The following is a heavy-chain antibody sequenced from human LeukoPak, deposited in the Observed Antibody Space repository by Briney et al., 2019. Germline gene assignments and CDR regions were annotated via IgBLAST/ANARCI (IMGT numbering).Heavy chain of an antibody. D-gene: IGHD2-8*01. CDR1: GFTFSSYW. Sequence: GFLRLSCAASGFTFSSYWMHWVRQAPGKGLVWVSGTDTDGSSTMYPDSVKGRFTIARDSAKNTLYLQMNSLRAEDTAVYYCYGTNAEHWGQGTLVTVTS. CDR3: YGTNAEH. J-gene: IGHJ1*01. V-gene: IGHV3-74*03. CDR2: TDTDGSST.